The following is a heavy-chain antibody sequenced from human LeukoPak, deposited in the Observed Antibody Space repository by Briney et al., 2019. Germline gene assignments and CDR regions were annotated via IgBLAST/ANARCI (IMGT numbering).Heavy chain of an antibody. J-gene: IGHJ4*02. Sequence: PGGSLRLSCAASGFTFSNAWMSWVRQAPGKGLEWVGRIKSKTDGGTTDYAAPVKGRFTISRDDSKNTLYLQLNSLRAEDTAVYYCAKVGTYEILTGYSPHLDYWGQGTLVTVSS. CDR2: IKSKTDGGTT. CDR3: AKVGTYEILTGYSPHLDY. D-gene: IGHD3-9*01. V-gene: IGHV3-15*01. CDR1: GFTFSNAW.